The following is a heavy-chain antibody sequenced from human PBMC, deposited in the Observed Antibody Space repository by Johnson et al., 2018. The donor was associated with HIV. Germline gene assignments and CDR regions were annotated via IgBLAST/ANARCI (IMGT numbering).Heavy chain of an antibody. V-gene: IGHV3-15*01. CDR1: GFTFKNAW. Sequence: VQLVESGGGFVKPEGSLRLSCAASGFTFKNAWIHWVRQAPGKGLEWIGRIKSKYHDETTDYAAPVKGRFAISRDDSKNTVYLQMNSLKAEDTAVYYCTTGSCIDGVCYAFDVWGQGTMVTVSS. CDR3: TTGSCIDGVCYAFDV. CDR2: IKSKYHDETT. J-gene: IGHJ3*01. D-gene: IGHD2-8*01.